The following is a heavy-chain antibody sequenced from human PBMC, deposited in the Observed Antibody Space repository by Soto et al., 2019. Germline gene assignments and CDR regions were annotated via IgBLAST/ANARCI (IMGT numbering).Heavy chain of an antibody. CDR1: GFTFSTNL. D-gene: IGHD3-3*01. CDR2: INSEGTNA. V-gene: IGHV3-74*01. Sequence: HPGGSLRLSCAASGFTFSTNLMHWVRQAPGKGLVWVSRINSEGTNAAYADSVQGRFTISRDNAKNTLYLQMNSLTGEDTAVYYCAKAGAGVANFDYWGQGTLVTVSS. J-gene: IGHJ4*02. CDR3: AKAGAGVANFDY.